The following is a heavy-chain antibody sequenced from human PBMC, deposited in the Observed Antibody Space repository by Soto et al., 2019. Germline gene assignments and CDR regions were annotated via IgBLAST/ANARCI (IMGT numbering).Heavy chain of an antibody. CDR3: ARDQSGYCSSTSCYSWGYYGMDV. CDR2: IYYSGST. Sequence: TVSGGSISSYYWSWIRQPPGKGLEWIGYIYYSGSTNYNPSLKSRVTISVDTSKNQFSLKLSSVTAADTAVYYCARDQSGYCSSTSCYSWGYYGMDVWGQGTTVTVSS. V-gene: IGHV4-59*01. D-gene: IGHD2-2*03. CDR1: GGSISSYY. J-gene: IGHJ6*02.